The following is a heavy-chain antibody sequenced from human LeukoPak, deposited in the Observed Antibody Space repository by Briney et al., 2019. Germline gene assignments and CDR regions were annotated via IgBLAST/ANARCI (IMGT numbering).Heavy chain of an antibody. CDR2: INHSGST. Sequence: SETLSLTCAVYGGSFSGYYWSWIRQPPGKGLEWIGEINHSGSTNYNPSLKSRVTISVDTSKNQFSLKLSSVTAADTAVYYCARGSMITFGGVIDYYLDYWGQGTLVTVSS. V-gene: IGHV4-34*01. CDR1: GGSFSGYY. J-gene: IGHJ4*02. D-gene: IGHD3-16*02. CDR3: ARGSMITFGGVIDYYLDY.